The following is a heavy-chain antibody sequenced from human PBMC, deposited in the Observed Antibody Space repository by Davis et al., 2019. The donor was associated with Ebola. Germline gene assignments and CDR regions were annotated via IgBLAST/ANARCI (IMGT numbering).Heavy chain of an antibody. CDR1: GFTFSSYW. D-gene: IGHD3-10*01. CDR2: IKSDGKTI. J-gene: IGHJ4*02. V-gene: IGHV3-74*01. CDR3: ARDGENYSDLDY. Sequence: HTGGSLRLSCAASGFTFSSYWMHWVRQAPGKGLVWVSRIKSDGKTISYADAVKGRFTISRDNAKSTLFLQMSSLRAEDTAVYYCARDGENYSDLDYWGQGTLVTVSS.